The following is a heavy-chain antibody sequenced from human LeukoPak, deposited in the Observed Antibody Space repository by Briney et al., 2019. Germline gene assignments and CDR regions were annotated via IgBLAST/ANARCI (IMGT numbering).Heavy chain of an antibody. V-gene: IGHV3-15*01. CDR2: IKSKTDGGTT. D-gene: IGHD4-17*01. CDR3: TTSPPRATVTTD. Sequence: GESLRLSWPAARFTFSNAWMRWVRPAAGKWLEWVGRIKSKTDGGTTDYAAPVKGRFTISRDDSKTTLYLQMNSLKTEDTAVYYCTTSPPRATVTTDWGQGTLVTVSS. CDR1: RFTFSNAW. J-gene: IGHJ4*02.